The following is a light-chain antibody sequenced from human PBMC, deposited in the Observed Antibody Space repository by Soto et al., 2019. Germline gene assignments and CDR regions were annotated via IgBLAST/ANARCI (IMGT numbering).Light chain of an antibody. V-gene: IGLV2-14*01. CDR2: EVT. J-gene: IGLJ2*01. Sequence: QSALTQPASVSGSPGQSITLSCTGTSNDVGAYNYVSWYQHHPGKVPKLIIYEVTNRPSGVSNRFSGSKSGNTASLTISGLQGEDEADYYCNSYTTSDTLVFGGGTKLTVL. CDR1: SNDVGAYNY. CDR3: NSYTTSDTLV.